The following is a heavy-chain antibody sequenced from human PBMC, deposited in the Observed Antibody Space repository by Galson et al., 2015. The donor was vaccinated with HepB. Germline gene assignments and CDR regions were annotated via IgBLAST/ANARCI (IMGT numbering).Heavy chain of an antibody. CDR2: ISATSRNI. CDR1: CFPFRRHF. V-gene: IGHV3-21*01. D-gene: IGHD4-17*01. CDR3: ARVYDGDDAGEDYGMDV. Sequence: SLRLSCAVSCFPFRRHFMNWVRQAPGKGLEWVAYISATSRNIYYADSVKGRFSISRDNGKNSLYLQMNSLRAEDTAVYYCARVYDGDDAGEDYGMDVWGPGATVTVSS. J-gene: IGHJ6*02.